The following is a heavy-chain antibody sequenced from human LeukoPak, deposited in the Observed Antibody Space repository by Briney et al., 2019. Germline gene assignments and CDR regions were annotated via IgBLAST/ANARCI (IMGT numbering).Heavy chain of an antibody. CDR3: ARAYCSGTSCYNRPYYYYMDV. Sequence: GGSLRLSCVASGFTFNSYSMNWVRQAPGRDLEWVSSITPSSNYIYYADSVKGRFTISRDNAKNSLYLQMNSLRAEDTAVYYCARAYCSGTSCYNRPYYYYMDVWGKGTTVTVSS. CDR2: ITPSSNYI. D-gene: IGHD2-2*02. J-gene: IGHJ6*03. CDR1: GFTFNSYS. V-gene: IGHV3-21*01.